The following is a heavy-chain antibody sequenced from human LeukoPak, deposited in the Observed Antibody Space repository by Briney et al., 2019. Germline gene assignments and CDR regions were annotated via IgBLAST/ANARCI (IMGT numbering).Heavy chain of an antibody. D-gene: IGHD3-22*01. J-gene: IGHJ3*02. CDR1: GGSISSYY. CDR2: IYYSGST. CDR3: ARRISYYYDSSGYYEGDAFDI. V-gene: IGHV4-59*08. Sequence: ASETLSLTCTVSGGSISSYYWSWIRQPPGKGLEWIGYIYYSGSTSYNPSLKSRVTISVDTSKNQFSLKLSSVTAADTAVYYCARRISYYYDSSGYYEGDAFDIWGQGTMVTVSS.